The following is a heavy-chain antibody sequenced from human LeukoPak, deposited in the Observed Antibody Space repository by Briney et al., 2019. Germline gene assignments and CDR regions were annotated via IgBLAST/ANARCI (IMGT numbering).Heavy chain of an antibody. D-gene: IGHD6-19*01. CDR2: TYYRSKWYN. J-gene: IGHJ4*02. V-gene: IGHV6-1*01. Sequence: SQTLLLTCVVSGDSVSSKNGAWNWIRQSPSRGLEWLGRTYYRSKWYNDYAESMEGRTTISQDTSKNQYSLHLNSVTPDDTAVYYCARDFGTTGWHTFDYWGQRTLVTVSS. CDR3: ARDFGTTGWHTFDY. CDR1: GDSVSSKNGA.